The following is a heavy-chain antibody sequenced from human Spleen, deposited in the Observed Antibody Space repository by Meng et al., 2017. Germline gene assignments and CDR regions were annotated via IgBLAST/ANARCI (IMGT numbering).Heavy chain of an antibody. V-gene: IGHV4-39*01. CDR1: GGSIRISIYY. D-gene: IGHD2-15*01. CDR3: ASNCSGGSCYQGHLFDY. J-gene: IGHJ4*02. Sequence: QLQLQESGPGLVKPSETLSLTSTVSGGSIRISIYYWGWIRQHPGKGLEWIGSIYYSGSTYYNPSLKSRVTISVDTSKNQFSLKLSSVTAADTAVYYCASNCSGGSCYQGHLFDYWGQGTLVTVSS. CDR2: IYYSGST.